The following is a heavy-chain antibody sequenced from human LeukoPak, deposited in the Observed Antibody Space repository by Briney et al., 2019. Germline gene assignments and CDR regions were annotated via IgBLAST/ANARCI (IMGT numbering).Heavy chain of an antibody. D-gene: IGHD5-24*01. CDR3: ARLYLPATRFDY. J-gene: IGHJ4*02. CDR2: ITYRGSG. CDR1: NGFDSYY. V-gene: IGHV4-34*01. Sequence: PSETLSLTCAVYNGFDSYYMTIVRQPPGKGLEWVGEITYRGSGNYNPSLKGRATISINVSQRQFSLSLRSVTAADTAVYYCARLYLPATRFDYWGQGTLVTVSS.